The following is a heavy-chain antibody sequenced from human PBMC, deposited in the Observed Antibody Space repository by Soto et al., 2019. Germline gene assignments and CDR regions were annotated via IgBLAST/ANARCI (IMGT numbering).Heavy chain of an antibody. Sequence: QVQLVQSGAEVKKPGSSVKVSCKASGGTFSSYTISWVRQAPGQGLEWMGRIIPILGIANYAQKFQGRVTITAEKSTSTAYRELSSLRSEDTAVYYCARDQPRKYNWFDPWGQGTLVTVSS. J-gene: IGHJ5*02. CDR3: ARDQPRKYNWFDP. CDR1: GGTFSSYT. V-gene: IGHV1-69*08. CDR2: IIPILGIA.